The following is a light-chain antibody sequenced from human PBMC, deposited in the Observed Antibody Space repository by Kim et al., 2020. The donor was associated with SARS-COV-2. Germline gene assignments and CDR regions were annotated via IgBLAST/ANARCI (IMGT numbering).Light chain of an antibody. V-gene: IGKV3-15*01. CDR2: GAS. Sequence: EIVMTQSPATLSVSPGERATLSCRASQSVSSNLAWYQQKPGQAPRLLIYGASTRATGFPARFSGSGSGTEFTLTISSLQSEDFAVYYCQQYKNWPGTFGQGTKLEI. CDR1: QSVSSN. CDR3: QQYKNWPGT. J-gene: IGKJ2*01.